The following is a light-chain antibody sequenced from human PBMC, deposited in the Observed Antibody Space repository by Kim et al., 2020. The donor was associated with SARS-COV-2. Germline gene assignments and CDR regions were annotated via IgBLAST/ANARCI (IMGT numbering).Light chain of an antibody. CDR1: QNISNW. J-gene: IGKJ1*01. CDR3: QHYNSPWT. CDR2: KAS. V-gene: IGKV1-5*03. Sequence: DIQMTQSPSTLSASVGDRVTITCRASQNISNWLAWYQQKPGKAPNFLIYKASSLESGVQSRFSGSGSGTEFTITISSLQHDDFANYYYQHYNSPWTFGQGTKVEMK.